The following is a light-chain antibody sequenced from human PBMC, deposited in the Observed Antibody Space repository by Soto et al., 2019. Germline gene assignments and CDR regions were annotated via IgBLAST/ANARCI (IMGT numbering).Light chain of an antibody. CDR2: EVS. J-gene: IGLJ1*01. Sequence: QSVLTQPASVSGSPGQSITISCTGTSSDVGGYNYVSWYQQHPGKAPKLMVFEVSNRPTGVPIRFSGSKSGNTASLTISGLQAEDEADYYCSSFATSSTLPYVFGTGTKVTFL. V-gene: IGLV2-14*01. CDR3: SSFATSSTLPYV. CDR1: SSDVGGYNY.